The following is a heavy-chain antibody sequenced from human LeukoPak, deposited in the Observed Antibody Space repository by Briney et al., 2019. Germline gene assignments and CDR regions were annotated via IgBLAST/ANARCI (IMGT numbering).Heavy chain of an antibody. D-gene: IGHD6-25*01. CDR2: TYYRSKWYY. CDR1: GDNVSSNSGA. Sequence: SQTLSLTCAISGDNVSSNSGAWNWIRQSPSRGPEWLGRTYYRSKWYYDYAVSVKSRITINPDTSKNQLSLQLNSVTAEDTAVYYCARSRQQRSNGRAFDSWGQGTMVTVSS. CDR3: ARSRQQRSNGRAFDS. V-gene: IGHV6-1*01. J-gene: IGHJ3*02.